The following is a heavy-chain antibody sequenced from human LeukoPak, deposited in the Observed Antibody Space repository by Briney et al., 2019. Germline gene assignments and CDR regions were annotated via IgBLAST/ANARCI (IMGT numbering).Heavy chain of an antibody. Sequence: GGSLRLSCAASGFTFDDYAMSWVRQAPGKGLEWVSGINWSGVSTGYADSVKGRFTISRDNTKNSLFLQMNSLRAEDTAFYYCAKGKDTLNPYWYFNVWGRGTLVTVSS. D-gene: IGHD2-15*01. J-gene: IGHJ2*01. CDR3: AKGKDTLNPYWYFNV. CDR2: INWSGVST. V-gene: IGHV3-20*04. CDR1: GFTFDDYA.